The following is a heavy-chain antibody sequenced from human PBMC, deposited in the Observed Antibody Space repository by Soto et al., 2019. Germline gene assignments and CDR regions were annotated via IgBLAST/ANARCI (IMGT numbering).Heavy chain of an antibody. Sequence: PGESLKISCKGSGYSFTKYWISWVRQMPGKGLEWMGRIDPSDSYTDYSPSFQGHVTISVDKSISTAYLQWSGLKASDAAMYYCARHPGGSYGDYRNFDSWGKGTLVTVSS. CDR2: IDPSDSYT. CDR1: GYSFTKYW. CDR3: ARHPGGSYGDYRNFDS. V-gene: IGHV5-10-1*01. J-gene: IGHJ4*02. D-gene: IGHD4-17*01.